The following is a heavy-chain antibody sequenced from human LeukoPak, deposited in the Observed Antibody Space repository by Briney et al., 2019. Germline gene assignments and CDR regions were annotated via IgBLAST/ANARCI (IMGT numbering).Heavy chain of an antibody. Sequence: ASVKVSCKVSGYTLTELSMHWVRQAPGKGLEWMGGFDPEDGETIYAQKFQGRVTMNEDTSTDTAYMELSSLRSEDTAVYYCATSITIFGVADWGQGTLVTVSS. CDR3: ATSITIFGVAD. J-gene: IGHJ4*02. V-gene: IGHV1-24*01. D-gene: IGHD3-3*01. CDR2: FDPEDGET. CDR1: GYTLTELS.